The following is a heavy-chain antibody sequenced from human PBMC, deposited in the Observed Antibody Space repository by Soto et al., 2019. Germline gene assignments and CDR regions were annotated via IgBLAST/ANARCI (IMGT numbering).Heavy chain of an antibody. D-gene: IGHD2-8*01. CDR2: ISGDGGST. J-gene: IGHJ1*01. CDR3: AKEGCTNGVCYEYFQH. CDR1: GFTFDDYA. Sequence: GGSLRLSCASSGFTFDDYAMHWVRQAPGKGLEWVSLISGDGGSTYYADSVKGRFTISRDNSKNTLYLQMNSLRTEDTALYYCAKEGCTNGVCYEYFQHWGQGTLVTVSS. V-gene: IGHV3-43*02.